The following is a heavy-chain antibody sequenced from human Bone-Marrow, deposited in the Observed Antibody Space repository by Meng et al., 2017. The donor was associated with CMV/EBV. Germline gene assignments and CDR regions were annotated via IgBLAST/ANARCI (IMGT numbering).Heavy chain of an antibody. CDR3: AKRNYGDSVRWLDP. CDR1: GYSVANYD. J-gene: IGHJ5*02. D-gene: IGHD4-17*01. Sequence: SGYSVANYDIAWVRQATGQGLAWMGWMNPNSGNTGDAQKFQGRVAMTRDTSITTAYMELNSLTSEDTAVYYCAKRNYGDSVRWLDPWGLGTLVTVSS. V-gene: IGHV1-8*01. CDR2: MNPNSGNT.